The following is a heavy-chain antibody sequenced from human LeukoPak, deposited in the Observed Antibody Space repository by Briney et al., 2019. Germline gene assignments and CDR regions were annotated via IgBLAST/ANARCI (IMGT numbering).Heavy chain of an antibody. Sequence: SEKVSCKASGGTSSSYAISWVRQAPGQGLEWMGRIIPIFGTANYAQKFQGRVTITTDESTSTAYMELSSLRSEDTALYYCAREVAVVVAVAVTEVLTDHFDYWGQGTWSPSPQ. V-gene: IGHV1-69*05. CDR1: GGTSSSYA. CDR2: IIPIFGTA. J-gene: IGHJ4*02. D-gene: IGHD2-15*01. CDR3: AREVAVVVAVAVTEVLTDHFDY.